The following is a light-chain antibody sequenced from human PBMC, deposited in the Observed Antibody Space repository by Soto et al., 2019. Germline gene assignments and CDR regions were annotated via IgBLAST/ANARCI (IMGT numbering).Light chain of an antibody. CDR2: DAS. CDR1: TGAVTSGHY. J-gene: IGLJ2*01. Sequence: QAVVTQEPSLTVSPGGTVTLTGGSSTGAVTSGHYPYWFQQKPGQAPRTLIYDASNKHSWTPARFSGSLLGGQAALTLSGAQPEDEGDYYCSLSYGDTRVFGGGTKVTVL. CDR3: SLSYGDTRV. V-gene: IGLV7-46*01.